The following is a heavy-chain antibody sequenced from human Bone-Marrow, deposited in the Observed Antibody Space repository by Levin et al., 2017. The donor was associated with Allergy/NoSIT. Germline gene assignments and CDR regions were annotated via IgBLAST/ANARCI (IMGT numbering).Heavy chain of an antibody. CDR1: GFTFSSYA. J-gene: IGHJ4*02. V-gene: IGHV3-30*04. CDR2: ISYDGSNK. CDR3: AREERITMIVVVSYFDY. Sequence: GESLKISCAASGFTFSSYAMHWVRQAPGKGLEWVAVISYDGSNKYYADSVKGRFTISRDNSKNTLYLQMNSLRAEDTAVYYCAREERITMIVVVSYFDYWGQGTLVTVSS. D-gene: IGHD3-22*01.